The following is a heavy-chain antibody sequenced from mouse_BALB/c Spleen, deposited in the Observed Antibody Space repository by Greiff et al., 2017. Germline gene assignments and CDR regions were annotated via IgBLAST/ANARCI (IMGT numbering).Heavy chain of an antibody. Sequence: VQLQQSGPGLVQPSQSLSITCTVSGFSLTSYGVHWVRQSPGKGLEWLGVIWSGGSTDYNAAFISRLSISKDNSKSQVFFKMNSLQANDTAIYYCARPYYGNRYYAMDYWGQGTSVTVSS. CDR3: ARPYYGNRYYAMDY. CDR2: IWSGGST. CDR1: GFSLTSYG. D-gene: IGHD2-1*01. V-gene: IGHV2-2*02. J-gene: IGHJ4*01.